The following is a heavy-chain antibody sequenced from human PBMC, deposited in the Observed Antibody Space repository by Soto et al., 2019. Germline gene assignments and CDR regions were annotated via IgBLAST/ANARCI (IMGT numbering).Heavy chain of an antibody. V-gene: IGHV1-18*01. CDR3: ARGGDGFDVFDF. D-gene: IGHD3-10*01. Sequence: QVRLMQSGSDVKRPGASVKVSCKASGYTFTNVGMNWVRQAPGQGLEWIGWISTDTGETNYAQKFQGRVTITTDTSTSTAYTDMRNLISNDTAVYYCARGGDGFDVFDFWGQGTLVIVSS. CDR2: ISTDTGET. CDR1: GYTFTNVG. J-gene: IGHJ4*02.